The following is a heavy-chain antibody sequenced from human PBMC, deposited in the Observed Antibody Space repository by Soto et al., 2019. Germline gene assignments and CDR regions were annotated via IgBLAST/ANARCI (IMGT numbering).Heavy chain of an antibody. V-gene: IGHV3-33*01. CDR2: IWLDGSNK. CDR3: ATTGPY. CDR1: DFTSRSFG. J-gene: IGHJ4*02. Sequence: SQRHSSGAADFTSRSFGVHWVRQAPGKGLEWVAVIWLDGSNKFYADAVKGRFTISRDNSKNTVSLQMNSLRDEDSAAYYCATTGPYWGQGTLVPVS.